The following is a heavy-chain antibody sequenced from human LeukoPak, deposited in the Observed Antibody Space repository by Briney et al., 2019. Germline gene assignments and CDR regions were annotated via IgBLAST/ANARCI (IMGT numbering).Heavy chain of an antibody. CDR1: GASINSNNYY. CDR3: ARHYGH. J-gene: IGHJ4*02. D-gene: IGHD4-17*01. Sequence: SETLSLTCTVSGASINSNNYYWGWIRQPPGKGLEWIGTIYYTGSAYYNPSLKGRVTISVDTSRNQFSLNLSSVTAADTAVYYCARHYGHWGQGTLVAVSS. CDR2: IYYTGSA. V-gene: IGHV4-39*01.